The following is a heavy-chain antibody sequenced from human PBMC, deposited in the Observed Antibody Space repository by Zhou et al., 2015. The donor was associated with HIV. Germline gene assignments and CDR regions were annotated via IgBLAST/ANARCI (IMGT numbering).Heavy chain of an antibody. CDR1: GYTFTGYY. V-gene: IGHV1-2*04. Sequence: QVQLVQSGAEVKKPGASVKVSCKASGYTFTGYYMHWVRQAPGQGLEWMGWINPNSGGTNYAQKFQGWVTMTRDTSISTAYMELSRLRSDDTAVYYCARESGAGDIAAAGPYTIFRLRGDQGTLVHRLL. CDR3: ARESGAGDIAAAGPYTIFRLR. J-gene: IGHJ4*02. D-gene: IGHD6-13*01. CDR2: INPNSGGT.